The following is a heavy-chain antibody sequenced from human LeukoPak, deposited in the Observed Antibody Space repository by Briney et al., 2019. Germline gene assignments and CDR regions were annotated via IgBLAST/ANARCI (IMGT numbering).Heavy chain of an antibody. CDR2: IYYTGST. CDR3: ARDRVGANRAFDI. V-gene: IGHV4-59*11. D-gene: IGHD1-26*01. CDR1: GGSISGHY. Sequence: SETLSLTCTVSGGSISGHYWSWIRQPPGKGLEWIGYIYYTGSTNYNPSLKSRVTISLDTSNNHFSLSLSSVTAADTAIYYCARDRVGANRAFDIWGHGTMVTVSS. J-gene: IGHJ3*02.